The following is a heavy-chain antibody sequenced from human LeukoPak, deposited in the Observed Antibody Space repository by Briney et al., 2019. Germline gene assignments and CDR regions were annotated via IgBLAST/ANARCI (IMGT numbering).Heavy chain of an antibody. CDR2: MNRDGSEK. CDR3: ARDGGIIRFGGQDV. V-gene: IGHV3-7*01. D-gene: IGHD3-16*01. Sequence: GGSLRLSCAASGFTFSYHWMTWVRQAPGKGLEWVANMNRDGSEKNYVDSIKGRFTISRDNAANSLYLQMNSLRVEDTAVYYCARDGGIIRFGGQDVWGQGTTVIVS. J-gene: IGHJ6*02. CDR1: GFTFSYHW.